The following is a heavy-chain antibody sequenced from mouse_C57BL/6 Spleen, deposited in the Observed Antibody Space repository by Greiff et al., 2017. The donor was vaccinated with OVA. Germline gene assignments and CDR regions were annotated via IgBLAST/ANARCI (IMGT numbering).Heavy chain of an antibody. V-gene: IGHV1-9*01. J-gene: IGHJ1*03. CDR1: GYTFTGYW. Sequence: QVQLQQSGAELMKPGASVKLSCKATGYTFTGYWIEWVKQRPGHGLEWIGEILPGSGSTNYNEKFKGKATFTADTSSNTAYMQLSSLTTEDSAIYYCARPFITTVVDLSYWYFDVWGTGTTVTVSS. D-gene: IGHD1-1*01. CDR2: ILPGSGST. CDR3: ARPFITTVVDLSYWYFDV.